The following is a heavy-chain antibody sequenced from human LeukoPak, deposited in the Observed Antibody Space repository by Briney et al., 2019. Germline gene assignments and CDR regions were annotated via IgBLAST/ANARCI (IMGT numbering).Heavy chain of an antibody. CDR3: ARGIWENGGYYDSRDDAFDI. J-gene: IGHJ3*02. D-gene: IGHD3-22*01. CDR2: INPNSGGT. Sequence: GASVKVSCKASGYTFTGYYMHWVRQAPGQGLEWMGWINPNSGGTNYAQKFQGRVTMTRDTSISTAYMELSRLRSDDTAVYYCARGIWENGGYYDSRDDAFDIWGQGTMVTVSS. CDR1: GYTFTGYY. V-gene: IGHV1-2*02.